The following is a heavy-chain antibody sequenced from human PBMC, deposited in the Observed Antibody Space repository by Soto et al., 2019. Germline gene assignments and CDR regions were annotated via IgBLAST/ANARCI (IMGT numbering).Heavy chain of an antibody. Sequence: QVQLQESGPGLVKPSETLSLTCTVSGGSISSYYWSWIRQPPGKGLEWIGYIYYSGSTKYNPSLKSRVTIAVDTSTNQFSLKPTSVTAADTALYYCAREGGSYYDSWYFDLWGRGTLVTVSS. CDR2: IYYSGST. J-gene: IGHJ2*01. V-gene: IGHV4-59*01. D-gene: IGHD1-26*01. CDR3: AREGGSYYDSWYFDL. CDR1: GGSISSYY.